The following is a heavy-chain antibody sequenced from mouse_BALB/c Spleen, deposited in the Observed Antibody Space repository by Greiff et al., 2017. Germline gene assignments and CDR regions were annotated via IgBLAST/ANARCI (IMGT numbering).Heavy chain of an antibody. D-gene: IGHD1-1*01. CDR3: ARELYGSSSYAMDY. CDR2: ISSGGST. Sequence: DVMLVESGGGLVKPGGSLKLSCAASGFTFSSYAMSWVRQTPEKRLEWVASISSGGSTYYPDSVKGRFTISRDNARNILYLQMSSLRSEDTAMYYCARELYGSSSYAMDYWGQGTSVTVSS. CDR1: GFTFSSYA. V-gene: IGHV5-6-5*01. J-gene: IGHJ4*01.